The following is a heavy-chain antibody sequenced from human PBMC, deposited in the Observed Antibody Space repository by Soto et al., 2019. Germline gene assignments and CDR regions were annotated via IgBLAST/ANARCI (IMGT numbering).Heavy chain of an antibody. CDR2: IFFRGNT. CDR3: ARADCGTATCYRGFDP. D-gene: IGHD2-2*01. J-gene: IGHJ5*02. V-gene: IGHV4-30-4*01. Sequence: SETLSPTYTVSGGSLSGAGYYWSWIRQPPGKGLEWIGAIFFRGNTYYNPSPKSRVTLSVNTSKNQFSLKLSSVTSTDTAVYFCARADCGTATCYRGFDPWGQGTLVTVSS. CDR1: GGSLSGAGYY.